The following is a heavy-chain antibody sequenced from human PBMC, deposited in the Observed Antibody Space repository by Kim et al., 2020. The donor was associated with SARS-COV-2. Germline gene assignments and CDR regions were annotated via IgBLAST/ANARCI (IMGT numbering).Heavy chain of an antibody. Sequence: GGSLRLSCEASGFTFDTYAMHWVRQGPDKGLEWVSFINWNSSIITYADSVKGRFTISRDNSKNSLFLQMNSLRAEDTAVYYCAKDYSGVDATWVSHWSQGSLVTV. CDR1: GFTFDTYA. CDR3: AKDYSGVDATWVSH. V-gene: IGHV3-9*01. D-gene: IGHD2-8*01. J-gene: IGHJ4*02. CDR2: INWNSSII.